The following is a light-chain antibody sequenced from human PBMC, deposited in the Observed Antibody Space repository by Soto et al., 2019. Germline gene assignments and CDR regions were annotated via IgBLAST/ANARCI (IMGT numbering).Light chain of an antibody. V-gene: IGKV1-5*03. CDR3: QKYNSYPVT. CDR1: QAITNW. Sequence: IQMTQSPSTLSTSVGDRVTITCRASQAITNWLAWYQQKPGKAPKLLISKISSLESRVPSRFIGSRSGPEFTLTISSLQTVDCATYYGQKYNSYPVTFGGGN. CDR2: KIS. J-gene: IGKJ4*01.